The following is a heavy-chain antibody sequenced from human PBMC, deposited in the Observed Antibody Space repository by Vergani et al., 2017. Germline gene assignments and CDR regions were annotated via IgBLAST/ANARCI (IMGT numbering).Heavy chain of an antibody. CDR2: INHSGST. CDR3: ARREHYYGSGSPYFDY. CDR1: GGSFSGYY. Sequence: QVQLQESGPGLVKPSETLSLTCAVYGGSFSGYYWSWTRQPPGKGLEWSGEINHSGSTNYNPSLKSRATISVDTSKNQFSLKLSSVTAADTAVYYCARREHYYGSGSPYFDYWGQGTLVTVSS. J-gene: IGHJ4*02. V-gene: IGHV4-34*01. D-gene: IGHD3-10*01.